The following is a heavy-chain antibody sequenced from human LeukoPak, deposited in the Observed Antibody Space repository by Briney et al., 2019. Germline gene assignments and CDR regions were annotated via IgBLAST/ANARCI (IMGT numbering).Heavy chain of an antibody. D-gene: IGHD3-10*01. CDR3: APLATGYFDC. CDR1: GFTFNSYS. J-gene: IGHJ4*02. V-gene: IGHV3-15*01. Sequence: GGSLRLSCAASGFTFNSYSMTWVRQAPGKGLEWVARIKSKTDGGTTEYAAPVKGRFTISRDDSKNTVYLQMNTLKTEDTAMYYCAPLATGYFDCWGQGTLVTVSS. CDR2: IKSKTDGGTT.